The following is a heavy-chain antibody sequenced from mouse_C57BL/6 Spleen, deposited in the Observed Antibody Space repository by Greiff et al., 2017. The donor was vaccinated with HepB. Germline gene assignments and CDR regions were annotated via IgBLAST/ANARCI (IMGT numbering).Heavy chain of an antibody. D-gene: IGHD2-5*01. CDR3: ARRGSNYAHWYFDV. CDR1: GYSITSGYY. J-gene: IGHJ1*03. CDR2: ISYDGSN. V-gene: IGHV3-6*01. Sequence: EVQLVESGPGLVKPSQSLSLTCSVTGYSITSGYYWNWIRQFPGNKLEWMGYISYDGSNNYNPSLKNRISITRDTSKNQFFLKLNSVTTEDTATYYCARRGSNYAHWYFDVWGTGTTVTVSS.